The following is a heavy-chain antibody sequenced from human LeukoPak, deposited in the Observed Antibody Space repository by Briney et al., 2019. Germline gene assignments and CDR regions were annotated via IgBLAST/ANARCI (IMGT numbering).Heavy chain of an antibody. D-gene: IGHD2-15*01. CDR2: ITSSGGST. CDR3: ARHYCSGGSRYSFFDY. J-gene: IGHJ4*02. V-gene: IGHV3-23*01. CDR1: GFTFSSHS. Sequence: GGSQRLSCAASGFTFSSHSMSWVRQAPGKGRDWVSTITSSGGSTGYADSVKGRFTISRDNSKNTLYLQMNSLRAEDTAVYYCARHYCSGGSRYSFFDYWGQGTLVTVPS.